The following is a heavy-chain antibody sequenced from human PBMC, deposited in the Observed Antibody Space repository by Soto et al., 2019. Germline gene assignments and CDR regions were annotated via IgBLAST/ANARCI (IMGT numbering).Heavy chain of an antibody. J-gene: IGHJ4*02. D-gene: IGHD6-13*01. CDR2: IYYSGST. CDR1: GGSISSSSYY. V-gene: IGHV4-39*01. Sequence: QLQLQESGPGLVKPSETLSLTCTVSGGSISSSSYYLGWIRQPPGKGLEWIGSIYYSGSTYYNPSLKSRVTISVDTSKNQFSLKLSSVTAADTAVYYCARRGSSSWYGYWGQGTLVTVSS. CDR3: ARRGSSSWYGY.